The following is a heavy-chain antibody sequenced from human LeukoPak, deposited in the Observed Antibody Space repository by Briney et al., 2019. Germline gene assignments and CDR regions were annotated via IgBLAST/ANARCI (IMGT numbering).Heavy chain of an antibody. V-gene: IGHV3-11*04. Sequence: PGGSLRLSCAASGFTFSDYYMSWIRQAPGKGLEWVSYISSSGSTIYYADSVKGRFTISRDNAKNSLYLQMNSLRAEDTAVYYCARDRDYDFSIRENWFDPWGQGTLVTVSS. CDR2: ISSSGSTI. CDR3: ARDRDYDFSIRENWFDP. D-gene: IGHD3-3*01. J-gene: IGHJ5*02. CDR1: GFTFSDYY.